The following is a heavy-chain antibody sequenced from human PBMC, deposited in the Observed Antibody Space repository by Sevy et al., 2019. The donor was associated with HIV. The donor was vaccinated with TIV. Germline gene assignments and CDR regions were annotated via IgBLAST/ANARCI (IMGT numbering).Heavy chain of an antibody. CDR2: IKSKTDGGTE. V-gene: IGHV3-15*01. D-gene: IGHD3-3*01. Sequence: GGSLRLSCAASGFTFNYAWMSWVRQAPGKGLEWVGRIKSKTDGGTEDYAAHVKGRFTISRDDSENTPYLQMNSLKTEDTAGYYCASVVKNDFWDGHVNYYGLDVWGQGTTVTVSS. J-gene: IGHJ6*02. CDR3: ASVVKNDFWDGHVNYYGLDV. CDR1: GFTFNYAW.